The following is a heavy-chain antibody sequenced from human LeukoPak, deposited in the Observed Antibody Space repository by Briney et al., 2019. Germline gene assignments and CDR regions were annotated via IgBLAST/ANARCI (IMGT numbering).Heavy chain of an antibody. D-gene: IGHD5-18*01. CDR3: ARDVYSYGSNYFDY. CDR1: GFTFSSYG. Sequence: QSGGALRLSCAASGFTFSSYGMSWVRQAPGKGLEWVSAISGSGGSTYYADSVKGRFTISRDNAKNSLYLQMNSLRAEDTAVYYCARDVYSYGSNYFDYWGQGTLVTVSS. J-gene: IGHJ4*02. V-gene: IGHV3-23*01. CDR2: ISGSGGST.